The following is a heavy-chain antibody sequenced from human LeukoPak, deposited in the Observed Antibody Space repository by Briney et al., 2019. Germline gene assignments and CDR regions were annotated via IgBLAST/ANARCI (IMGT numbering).Heavy chain of an antibody. CDR3: ARSPVLERTLYYFDY. CDR2: IIPIFGTA. V-gene: IGHV1-69*05. J-gene: IGHJ4*02. Sequence: SVKVSCKASGYTFTSYGISWVRQAPGQGLERMGGIIPIFGTANYAQKFQGRVTITTDESTSTAYMELSSLRSEDTAVYYCARSPVLERTLYYFDYWGQGTLVTVSS. CDR1: GYTFTSYG. D-gene: IGHD1-1*01.